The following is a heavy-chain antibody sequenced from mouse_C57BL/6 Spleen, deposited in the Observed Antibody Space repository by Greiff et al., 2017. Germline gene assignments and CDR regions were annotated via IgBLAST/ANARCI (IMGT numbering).Heavy chain of an antibody. CDR2: IDPSDSYT. V-gene: IGHV1-69*01. CDR1: GYTFTSYW. J-gene: IGHJ2*01. Sequence: QVHVKQPGAELVMPGASVKLSCKASGYTFTSYWMHWVKQRPGQGLEWIGEIDPSDSYTNYNQKFKGKSTLTVDKSSSTAYMQLSSLTSEDSAVYYCARRDYSNYVYYFDYWGQGTTLTVSS. D-gene: IGHD2-5*01. CDR3: ARRDYSNYVYYFDY.